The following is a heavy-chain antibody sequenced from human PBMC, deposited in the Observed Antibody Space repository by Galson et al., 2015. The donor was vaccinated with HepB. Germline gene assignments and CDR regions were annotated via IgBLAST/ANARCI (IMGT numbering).Heavy chain of an antibody. J-gene: IGHJ6*02. V-gene: IGHV3-53*04. CDR1: GFTASSNY. CDR2: IYSGGST. CDR3: ARSNGLLWFGEYGIGVGGMDV. Sequence: SLRLSCAASGFTASSNYMSWVRQAPGKGLEWVSVIYSGGSTYYADSVKGRFTISRHNSKNTLYLQMNSLRAEDTAVYYCARSNGLLWFGEYGIGVGGMDVWGQGTTVTVSS. D-gene: IGHD3-10*01.